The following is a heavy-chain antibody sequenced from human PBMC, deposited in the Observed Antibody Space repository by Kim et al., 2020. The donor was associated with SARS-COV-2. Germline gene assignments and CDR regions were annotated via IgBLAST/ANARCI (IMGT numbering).Heavy chain of an antibody. J-gene: IGHJ4*02. V-gene: IGHV1-18*01. Sequence: KYGQKVQGRVIMTTDTSTNTAYMELWSLRSDDTAMYYCARGAYGDVSFDYWGQGTLATVSS. CDR3: ARGAYGDVSFDY. D-gene: IGHD4-17*01.